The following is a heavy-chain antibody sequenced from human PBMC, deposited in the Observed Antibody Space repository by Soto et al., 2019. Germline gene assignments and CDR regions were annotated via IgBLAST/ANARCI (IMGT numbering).Heavy chain of an antibody. D-gene: IGHD2-15*01. CDR2: ISYSGST. V-gene: IGHV4-59*01. CDR3: ARDLKEYCSDGKCNWFDP. Sequence: SETLSLTCTVSGASITTYYWSWIRQPPGKGLEWIGYISYSGSTDYNPSLKSRVTISFDASKNQISLQVRSATAADAAVYYCARDLKEYCSDGKCNWFDPWGKGTRVT. CDR1: GASITTYY. J-gene: IGHJ5*02.